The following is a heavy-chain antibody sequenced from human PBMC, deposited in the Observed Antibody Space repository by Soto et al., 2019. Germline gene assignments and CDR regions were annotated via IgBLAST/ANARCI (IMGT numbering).Heavy chain of an antibody. CDR3: ARRYSYGHFDC. V-gene: IGHV4-59*08. CDR1: GASISSSY. Sequence: SETLSLTCTVSGASISSSYWSWIRRPPGKGLEWIGYIYNSGSTTYNPSLKSRVTISVDTSKNQFSLRLSSVTAADTAVYYCARRYSYGHFDCWGQGTLVTVSS. CDR2: IYNSGST. D-gene: IGHD5-18*01. J-gene: IGHJ4*02.